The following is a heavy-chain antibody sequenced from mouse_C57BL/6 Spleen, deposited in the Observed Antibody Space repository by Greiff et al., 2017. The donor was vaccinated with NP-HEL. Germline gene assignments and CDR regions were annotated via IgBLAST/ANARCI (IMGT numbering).Heavy chain of an antibody. D-gene: IGHD2-2*01. CDR1: GFTFSSYA. J-gene: IGHJ3*01. Sequence: EVQGVESGEGLVKPGGSLKLSCAASGFTFSSYAMSWVRQTPEKRLEWVAYISSGGDYIYYADTVKGRFTISRDNARNTLYLQMSSLKSEDTAMYYCTREEIYYGYEAWFAYWGQGTLVTVSA. CDR2: ISSGGDYI. V-gene: IGHV5-9-1*02. CDR3: TREEIYYGYEAWFAY.